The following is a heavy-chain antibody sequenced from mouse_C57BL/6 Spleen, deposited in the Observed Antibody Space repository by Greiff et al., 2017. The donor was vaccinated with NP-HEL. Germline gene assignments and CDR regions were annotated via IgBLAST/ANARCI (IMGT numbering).Heavy chain of an antibody. V-gene: IGHV2-5*01. Sequence: QVQLQQSGPGLVQPSQSLSITCTVSGFSLTSYGVHWVRQSPGKGLEWLGVIWSGGSTDYNAAVMSRLSITKDNSKSQVFFKMNSLQADDTAIYYCANTGGEGYWGQGTSVTVSS. CDR3: ANTGGEGY. J-gene: IGHJ4*01. CDR2: IWSGGST. CDR1: GFSLTSYG.